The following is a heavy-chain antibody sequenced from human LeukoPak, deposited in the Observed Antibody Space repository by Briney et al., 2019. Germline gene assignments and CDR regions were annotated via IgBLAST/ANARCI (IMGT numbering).Heavy chain of an antibody. Sequence: GGSLRLSCAASGFTVRTNYMSWVRQAPGMGLEWVSVIYSGGTTYYADSVKGRFTISTDNSRNTVDLQMKSLRVDDTAVYYCARETTNWAYFDHWGQGTLVTVSP. CDR1: GFTVRTNY. V-gene: IGHV3-53*01. CDR2: IYSGGTT. J-gene: IGHJ4*02. D-gene: IGHD2-8*01. CDR3: ARETTNWAYFDH.